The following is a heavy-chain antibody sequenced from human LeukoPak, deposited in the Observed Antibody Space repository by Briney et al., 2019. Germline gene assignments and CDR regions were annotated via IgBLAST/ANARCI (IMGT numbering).Heavy chain of an antibody. J-gene: IGHJ4*02. CDR2: IYYSGST. D-gene: IGHD2-2*01. CDR1: GGSISSSSYY. CDR3: ARGYCSSTSCSLDY. V-gene: IGHV4-39*07. Sequence: PSETLSLTCTVSGGSISSSSYYWGWIRQPPGKGLEWIGSIYYSGSTNYNPSLKSRVTISVDTSKNQFSLKLSSVTAADTAVYYCARGYCSSTSCSLDYWGQGTLVTVSS.